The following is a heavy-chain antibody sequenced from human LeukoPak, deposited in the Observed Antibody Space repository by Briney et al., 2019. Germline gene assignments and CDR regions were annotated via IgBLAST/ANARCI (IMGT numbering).Heavy chain of an antibody. CDR2: VRYSGKT. V-gene: IGHV4-39*01. J-gene: IGHJ4*02. D-gene: IGHD3-22*01. CDR1: GGSISSSSDY. CDR3: ARHYYDSSGSRRDYYFDY. Sequence: SETLSLACSVSGGSISSSSDYWGWVRQPPGKGLEWIGSVRYSGKTYYTPSLKSRVTMSVDTSRSQFSLKLSSVTAADTAVYFCARHYYDSSGSRRDYYFDYWGPGTLVTVSS.